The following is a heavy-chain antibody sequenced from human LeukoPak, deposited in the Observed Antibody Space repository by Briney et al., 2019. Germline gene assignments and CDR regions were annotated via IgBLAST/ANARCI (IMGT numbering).Heavy chain of an antibody. CDR3: VKEGTPRSCTWYDS. V-gene: IGHV3-30*18. J-gene: IGHJ5*01. CDR2: IAYDGSSQ. Sequence: GGSLRLSCAASGFTFSRFGMHWVRQSPGKGLEWVAVIAYDGSSQFYADSVKGRFVISRDNSKNILFLQMNSLRGEDAAVYYCVKEGTPRSCTWYDSWGQGTLVTVSS. CDR1: GFTFSRFG. D-gene: IGHD2-15*01.